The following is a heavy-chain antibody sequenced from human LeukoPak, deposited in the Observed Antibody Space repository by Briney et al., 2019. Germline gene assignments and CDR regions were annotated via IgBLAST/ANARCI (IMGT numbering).Heavy chain of an antibody. V-gene: IGHV3-30*02. CDR3: AKKRDRFGVVISHLGY. CDR1: GFTFSSYG. J-gene: IGHJ4*02. D-gene: IGHD3-3*01. CDR2: IRYDGSNK. Sequence: GGSPRLSCAASGFTFSSYGMHWVRQAPGKGLEWVAFIRYDGSNKYYADSVKGRFTISRDNSKNTLYLQMNSLRAEDTAVYYCAKKRDRFGVVISHLGYWGQGTLVTVSS.